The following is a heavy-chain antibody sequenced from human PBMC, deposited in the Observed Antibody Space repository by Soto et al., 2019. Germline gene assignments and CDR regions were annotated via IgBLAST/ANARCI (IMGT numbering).Heavy chain of an antibody. J-gene: IGHJ4*02. Sequence: GGSLRLSCAASGFTFSSYSMNWVRQAPGKGLEWVSSISSSSSYIYYADSVKGRFTISRDNAKNSLYLQMNSLRAEDTAVYYCARGRIAVAGTIESWGQGTLVTVSS. V-gene: IGHV3-21*01. CDR2: ISSSSSYI. CDR1: GFTFSSYS. D-gene: IGHD6-19*01. CDR3: ARGRIAVAGTIES.